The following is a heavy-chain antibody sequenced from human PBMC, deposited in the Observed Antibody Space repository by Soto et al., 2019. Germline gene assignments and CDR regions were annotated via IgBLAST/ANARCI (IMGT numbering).Heavy chain of an antibody. CDR2: IYYSGST. CDR1: GGSISSGAYY. V-gene: IGHV4-30-4*01. Sequence: SETLSLTCNVSGGSISSGAYYWRWIRQHPGKGLEWIGYIYYSGSTYYNPSLKSRVTISVDTSKNQFSLKLSSVTAADTAVYYCARAATYYDILTGYYIFDYWGQGTLVTVSS. D-gene: IGHD3-9*01. CDR3: ARAATYYDILTGYYIFDY. J-gene: IGHJ4*02.